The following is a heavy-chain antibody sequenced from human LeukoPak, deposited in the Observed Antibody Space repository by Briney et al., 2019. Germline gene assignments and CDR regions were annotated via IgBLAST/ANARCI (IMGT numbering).Heavy chain of an antibody. CDR2: ISSSSSYI. CDR3: ARDPIGELAVDY. Sequence: PGGSLILSCAASGFTFSSYCMNWVRQAPGKGLEWVSSISSSSSYIYYADSVKGRFTISRDNAKNSLYLQMNSLRAEDTAVYYCARDPIGELAVDYWGQGTLVTVSS. J-gene: IGHJ4*02. D-gene: IGHD1-26*01. CDR1: GFTFSSYC. V-gene: IGHV3-21*01.